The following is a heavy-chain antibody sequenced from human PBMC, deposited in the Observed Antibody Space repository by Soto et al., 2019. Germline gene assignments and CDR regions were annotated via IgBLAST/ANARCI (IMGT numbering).Heavy chain of an antibody. CDR1: GGSISSSSYY. D-gene: IGHD6-19*01. V-gene: IGHV4-39*01. Sequence: PSGTLSLTFTVSGGSISSSSYYWGWIRQPPGKGLEWIGSIYYSGSTYYNPSLKSRVTISVDTSKNQFSLKLSSVTAADTAVYYCARSYSSGWGETYYFDYWGQGTLVTVSS. J-gene: IGHJ4*02. CDR2: IYYSGST. CDR3: ARSYSSGWGETYYFDY.